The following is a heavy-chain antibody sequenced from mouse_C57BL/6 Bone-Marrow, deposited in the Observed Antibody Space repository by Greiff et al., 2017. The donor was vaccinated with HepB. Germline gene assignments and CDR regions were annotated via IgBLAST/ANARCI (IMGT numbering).Heavy chain of an antibody. CDR3: TTREIYGSSWYFDV. CDR1: GFNIKDDY. CDR2: IDPENGDT. V-gene: IGHV14-4*01. J-gene: IGHJ1*03. Sequence: EVQLQQSGAELVRPGASVKLSCTASGFNIKDDYMHWVKQRPEQGLEWIGWIDPENGDTEYASKFQGKATITADTSSNTAYLQLSSLTSEDTAVYYCTTREIYGSSWYFDVWGTGTTVTVSS. D-gene: IGHD1-1*01.